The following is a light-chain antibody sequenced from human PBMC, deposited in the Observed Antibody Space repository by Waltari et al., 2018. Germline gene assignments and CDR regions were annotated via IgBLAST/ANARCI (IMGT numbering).Light chain of an antibody. V-gene: IGKV4-1*01. CDR3: QQYYSTPPYT. Sequence: DIVMTQSPDSLAVSLGERATINCKSSQSVLYSSNNKNYLAWYQQNQGQTPKLLIYWASTRESGVPDRFSGSGSGTDFTLTISSLQAEDVAVYYCQQYYSTPPYTFGQGTKLEIK. CDR1: QSVLYSSNNKNY. J-gene: IGKJ2*01. CDR2: WAS.